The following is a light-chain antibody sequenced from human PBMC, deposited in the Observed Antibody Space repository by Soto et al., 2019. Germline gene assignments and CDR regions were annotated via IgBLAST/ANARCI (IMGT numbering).Light chain of an antibody. CDR3: SSYTTSNTPLYV. Sequence: QSALTQPASVSGSPGQSITISCTGTSSDVGADNYVSWYQQHPGKAPKLIIYEVTNRPSGVSNRFSGSQSGNTASLTISGLQAEDGADYFCSSYTTSNTPLYVFGTGTKAPS. V-gene: IGLV2-14*01. J-gene: IGLJ1*01. CDR1: SSDVGADNY. CDR2: EVT.